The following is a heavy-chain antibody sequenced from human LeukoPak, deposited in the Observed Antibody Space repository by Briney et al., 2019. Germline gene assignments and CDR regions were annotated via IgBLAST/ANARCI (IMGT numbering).Heavy chain of an antibody. V-gene: IGHV3-23*01. Sequence: SGEPLRLSCAASGFTFSSYAMSWVRQAPGKGLEWVSAISGSGGSTYYADSVKGRFTISRDNSKNTLYLQMNSLRAEDTAVYYCAKMAGFTIAAAGTDFDYWGQGTLVTVSS. D-gene: IGHD6-13*01. CDR1: GFTFSSYA. CDR2: ISGSGGST. J-gene: IGHJ4*02. CDR3: AKMAGFTIAAAGTDFDY.